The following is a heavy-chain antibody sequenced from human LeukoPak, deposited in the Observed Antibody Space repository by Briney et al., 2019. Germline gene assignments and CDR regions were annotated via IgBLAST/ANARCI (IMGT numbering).Heavy chain of an antibody. V-gene: IGHV1-2*02. Sequence: ASVKVSCKASGYTFTGYYMHWVRQAPGQGLEWMGWINPNSGDTHYAQKFQGRVTLTRDTSISTAYMELSRLRSDDTAVYYCERGGGDSYYYYMDVWGKGTTVTVSS. CDR3: ERGGGDSYYYYMDV. D-gene: IGHD3-16*01. CDR1: GYTFTGYY. CDR2: INPNSGDT. J-gene: IGHJ6*03.